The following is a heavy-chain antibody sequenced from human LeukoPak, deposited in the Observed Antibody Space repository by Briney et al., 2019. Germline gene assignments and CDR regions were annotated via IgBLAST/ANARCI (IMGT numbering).Heavy chain of an antibody. CDR1: GFTFRSYG. J-gene: IGHJ4*02. Sequence: GESLKISCAGSGFTFRSYGMHWVRQAPGKGLEWVAVISYDGSNKYYADSVEGRFTISRDNSKNTLYLQMNSLRAEDTAVYYCARDEEQWLAIDYWGQGTLVTVSS. CDR2: ISYDGSNK. CDR3: ARDEEQWLAIDY. D-gene: IGHD6-19*01. V-gene: IGHV3-33*05.